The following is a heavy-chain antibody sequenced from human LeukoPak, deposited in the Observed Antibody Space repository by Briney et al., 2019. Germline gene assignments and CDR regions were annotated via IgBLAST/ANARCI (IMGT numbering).Heavy chain of an antibody. CDR3: ARRYSSSWFKPFDL. V-gene: IGHV3-7*01. Sequence: GGSLRLSCAASGFTFSSYWMSWVRQAPGKGLEWVANIKQDGSEKYYVDSVKGRFTISRDNAKNSLYLQMNSLRDEETAVYYCARRYSSSWFKPFDLWGQGTMVTVSS. D-gene: IGHD6-13*01. CDR2: IKQDGSEK. J-gene: IGHJ3*01. CDR1: GFTFSSYW.